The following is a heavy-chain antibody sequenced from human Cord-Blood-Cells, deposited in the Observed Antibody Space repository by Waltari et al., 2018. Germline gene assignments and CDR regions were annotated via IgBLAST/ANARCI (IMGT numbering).Heavy chain of an antibody. D-gene: IGHD3-10*01. CDR2: IYYSGST. Sequence: QVQLQESGPGLVKPSETLSLTCTVSGGSISSYYWSWIRQPPGKGLEWIGYIYYSGSTNYNPSLKSRVTISVDTSKNQFSLKLSSVTAADTAVYYCARGYGSGTRYGMDVWGQGTTVTVSS. J-gene: IGHJ6*02. CDR1: GGSISSYY. CDR3: ARGYGSGTRYGMDV. V-gene: IGHV4-59*12.